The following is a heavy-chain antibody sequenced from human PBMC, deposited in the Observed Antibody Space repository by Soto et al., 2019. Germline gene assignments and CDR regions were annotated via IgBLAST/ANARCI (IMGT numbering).Heavy chain of an antibody. Sequence: GGSLRLSCAASGSIFSSYAMSWVRQAPGKGLEWVSVIYSGGSTYYADSVRGRFTISRDNSKNTLYLQMKSLRAEDTAVYYCARDPPATRHGMDVWGQGTTVTVSS. CDR2: IYSGGST. CDR1: GSIFSSYA. V-gene: IGHV3-53*01. CDR3: ARDPPATRHGMDV. J-gene: IGHJ6*02.